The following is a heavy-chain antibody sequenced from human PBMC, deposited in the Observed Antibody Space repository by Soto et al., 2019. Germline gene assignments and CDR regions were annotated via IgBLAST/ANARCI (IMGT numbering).Heavy chain of an antibody. J-gene: IGHJ6*03. D-gene: IGHD3-16*01. V-gene: IGHV3-23*01. Sequence: PGGSLRLSCAASGFTFNSYAMSWVRQAPGKGLEWVSTITDSGGGTYYADSVKGRVTISRDNSKNTLYLQMDTLRAEDTAVYYCAKGGGASYYYYMDVWGKGTTVTVSS. CDR1: GFTFNSYA. CDR2: ITDSGGGT. CDR3: AKGGGASYYYYMDV.